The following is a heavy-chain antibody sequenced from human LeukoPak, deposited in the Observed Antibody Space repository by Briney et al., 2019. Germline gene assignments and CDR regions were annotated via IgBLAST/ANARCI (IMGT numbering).Heavy chain of an antibody. CDR2: IIPIFGTA. D-gene: IGHD3-22*01. CDR3: AREDGYYDNDY. V-gene: IGHV1-69*13. CDR1: GGTFSIYA. Sequence: SVNVSCTASGGTFSIYAISWVRQAPGQGLEWMGGIIPIFGTANYAQKFQGRVTITADESTSTAYMELSSLRSEDTAVYYCAREDGYYDNDYWGQGTLVTVSS. J-gene: IGHJ4*02.